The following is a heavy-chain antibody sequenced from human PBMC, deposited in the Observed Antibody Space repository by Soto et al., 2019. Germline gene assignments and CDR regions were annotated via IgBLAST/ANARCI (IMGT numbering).Heavy chain of an antibody. Sequence: GESLKISCKGSGYSFTSYWISWVRQMPGKGLEWMGRIDPSDSYTNYSPSLQGHVTISADKSISTAYLQWSSLKASDTAMYYCARSRSGRNGVDYWGQGTLVTVSS. CDR3: ARSRSGRNGVDY. D-gene: IGHD2-15*01. J-gene: IGHJ4*02. V-gene: IGHV5-10-1*01. CDR2: IDPSDSYT. CDR1: GYSFTSYW.